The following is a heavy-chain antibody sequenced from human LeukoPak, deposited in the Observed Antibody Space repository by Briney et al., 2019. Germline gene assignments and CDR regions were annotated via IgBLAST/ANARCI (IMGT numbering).Heavy chain of an antibody. J-gene: IGHJ4*02. CDR2: INHSGST. CDR1: GGSFRGYY. V-gene: IGHV4-34*01. Sequence: SETLSLTCAVYGGSFRGYYWSWIRQPPGKGLEWIGEINHSGSTNYNPSLKSRVTISVDTSKNQFSLKLSSVTAADTAVYYCARRMQWLVPAFDYWGQGTLVTVSS. CDR3: ARRMQWLVPAFDY. D-gene: IGHD6-19*01.